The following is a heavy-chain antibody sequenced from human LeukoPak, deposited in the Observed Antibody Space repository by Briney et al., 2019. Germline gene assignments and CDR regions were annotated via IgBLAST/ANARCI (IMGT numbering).Heavy chain of an antibody. D-gene: IGHD5-18*01. V-gene: IGHV1-2*02. Sequence: ASVKVSCKASGYTFTGYYMHWVRQAPGQGLEWMGWINPNSGHTNYAQKFQGRVTMTGDTSISTAYMELSGLRSDDTAMYYCARDKGYSYGFNYWGQGTLVTVSS. CDR3: ARDKGYSYGFNY. J-gene: IGHJ4*02. CDR2: INPNSGHT. CDR1: GYTFTGYY.